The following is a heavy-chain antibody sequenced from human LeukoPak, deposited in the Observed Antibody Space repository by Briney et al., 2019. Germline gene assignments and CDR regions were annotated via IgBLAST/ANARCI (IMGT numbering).Heavy chain of an antibody. CDR1: GFTFTDYA. V-gene: IGHV3-23*01. Sequence: PGGSLRLSCAASGFTFTDYAMSWVRQTPGKGLEWVATFSGGVDTTYYADSVKGRFTISRDNSKNTLYLQMNSLRAEDTAVYYCAKDVWDIVVVVAAPVDYWGQGTLVTVSS. CDR2: FSGGVDTT. J-gene: IGHJ4*02. CDR3: AKDVWDIVVVVAAPVDY. D-gene: IGHD2-15*01.